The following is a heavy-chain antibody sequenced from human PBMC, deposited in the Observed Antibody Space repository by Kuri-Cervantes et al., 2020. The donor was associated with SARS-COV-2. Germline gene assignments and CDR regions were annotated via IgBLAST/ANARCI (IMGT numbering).Heavy chain of an antibody. Sequence: GESLKISCPASGFTFSSYWMHWVRQVPGKGLVWVSRLNNDGSSTNYAESVKGRFTISRDNAKNTLYLQMNSLRPEDTAVYYCAREGLRGSTDVWGQGSTVTVSS. CDR3: AREGLRGSTDV. J-gene: IGHJ6*02. CDR2: LNNDGSST. V-gene: IGHV3-74*01. CDR1: GFTFSSYW.